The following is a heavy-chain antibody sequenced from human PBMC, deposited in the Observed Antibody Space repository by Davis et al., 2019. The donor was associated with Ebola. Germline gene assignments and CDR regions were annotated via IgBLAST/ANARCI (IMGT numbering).Heavy chain of an antibody. CDR1: GGSISSSSYY. J-gene: IGHJ5*02. CDR2: IYYSGST. Sequence: PSETLSLTCTVSGGSISSSSYYWGWIRQPPGKGLEWIGSIYYSGSTYYNPSLKSRVTISVDTSKNQFSLKLSSVTAADTAVYYCVGASANWGNNWFDPWGQGTLVTVSS. CDR3: VGASANWGNNWFDP. V-gene: IGHV4-39*07. D-gene: IGHD7-27*01.